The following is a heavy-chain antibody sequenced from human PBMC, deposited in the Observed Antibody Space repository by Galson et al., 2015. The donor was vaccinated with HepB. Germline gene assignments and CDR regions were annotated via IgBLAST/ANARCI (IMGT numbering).Heavy chain of an antibody. CDR1: GYSFMQYA. CDR3: ARDVLEKVYCGFDCYLD. J-gene: IGHJ4*02. CDR2: INAYNGAT. Sequence: SVKVSCKASGYSFMQYAVSWVRQAPGQGLEWVGWINAYNGATKYAQKFQGRVTVTTDTATATAYMELRSLRSDDTAVYYCARDVLEKVYCGFDCYLDWGQGTLVTVSS. V-gene: IGHV1-18*01. D-gene: IGHD2-21*01.